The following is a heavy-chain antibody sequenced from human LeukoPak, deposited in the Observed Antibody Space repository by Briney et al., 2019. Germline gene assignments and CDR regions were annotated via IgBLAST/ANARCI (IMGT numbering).Heavy chain of an antibody. D-gene: IGHD3-9*01. CDR2: IIPILGIA. V-gene: IGHV1-69*04. CDR1: GGTFSSYA. J-gene: IGHJ4*02. CDR3: ARDGIHYDILTGSPDY. Sequence: SVKVSCKASGGTFSSYAISWVRQAPGQGLEWMGRIIPILGIANYAQKFQGRVTITADKSTSTAYMELSSLKSEDTAVYYCARDGIHYDILTGSPDYWGQGTLVTVSS.